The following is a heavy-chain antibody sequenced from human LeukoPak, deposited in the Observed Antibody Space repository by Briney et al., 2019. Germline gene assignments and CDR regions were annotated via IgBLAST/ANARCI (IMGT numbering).Heavy chain of an antibody. CDR1: GGSFSGYY. J-gene: IGHJ3*02. D-gene: IGHD3-9*01. CDR3: ARADISTGYYRRINAFDI. CDR2: INHSGST. V-gene: IGHV4-34*01. Sequence: PSETLSLTCAVYGGSFSGYYWSWIRQPPGKGLEWIGEINHSGSTNYNPSLKSRVTISVDTSKNQFSLKLSSVTAADTAVYYCARADISTGYYRRINAFDIWGQGTMVTVSS.